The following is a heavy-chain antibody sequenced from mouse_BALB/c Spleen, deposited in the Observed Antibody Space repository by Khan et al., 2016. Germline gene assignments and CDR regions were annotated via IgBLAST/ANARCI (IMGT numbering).Heavy chain of an antibody. J-gene: IGHJ2*01. CDR1: GFTFSSFG. Sequence: ELVESGGGLVQPGGSRKLSCAASGFTFSSFGMHWVRQAPEKGLEWVAYISSDSSTKYYADTVKGRFTISRDNPKNTLFLQMTSLRSEDTAIFYCARDRYDYWGQGTTLTVSS. V-gene: IGHV5-17*02. CDR3: ARDRYDY. D-gene: IGHD2-14*01. CDR2: ISSDSSTK.